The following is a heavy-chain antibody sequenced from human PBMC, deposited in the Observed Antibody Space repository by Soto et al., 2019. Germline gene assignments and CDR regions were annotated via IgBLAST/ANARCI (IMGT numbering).Heavy chain of an antibody. V-gene: IGHV4-30-4*01. CDR2: IYYSGST. CDR3: ARVKGYCSSTSCRLSNWFDP. Sequence: QVQLQESGPGLVKPSQTLSLTCTVSGGSISSGDYYWSWIRQPPGKGLEWIGYIYYSGSTYYNPSLKRRVTISVDTSKNQFSLKLSSVTAADTAVYYCARVKGYCSSTSCRLSNWFDPWGQGTLVTVSS. D-gene: IGHD2-2*01. CDR1: GGSISSGDYY. J-gene: IGHJ5*02.